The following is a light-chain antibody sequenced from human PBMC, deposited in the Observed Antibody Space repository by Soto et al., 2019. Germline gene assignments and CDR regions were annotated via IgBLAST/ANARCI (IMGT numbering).Light chain of an antibody. CDR2: DAS. J-gene: IGKJ1*01. Sequence: EVVLTQSPGALSLSPGERATLSCRASQSISQSLAWYQQRPGQSPRLLIDDASRRATGIPDRLTGSGFGTDFTLTISRLAPEDLAVYCCQEYGVSPSTFGQG. CDR1: QSISQS. V-gene: IGKV3-20*01. CDR3: QEYGVSPST.